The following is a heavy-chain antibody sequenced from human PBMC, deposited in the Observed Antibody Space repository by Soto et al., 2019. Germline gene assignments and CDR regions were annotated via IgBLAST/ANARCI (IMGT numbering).Heavy chain of an antibody. Sequence: EVQLVESGGGLVKPGESLRLSCAASGFTFSNAWMNWVRQGPGKGLEWVGRIKSNAYGATTDYAAPVKGRFTISRDDSRDTLYLQMNSLKTEDTAVYYCTTTLGYCSTSCPWGQSSLVTVSS. V-gene: IGHV3-15*01. CDR3: TTTLGYCSTSCP. J-gene: IGHJ5*02. D-gene: IGHD2-2*01. CDR2: IKSNAYGATT. CDR1: GFTFSNAW.